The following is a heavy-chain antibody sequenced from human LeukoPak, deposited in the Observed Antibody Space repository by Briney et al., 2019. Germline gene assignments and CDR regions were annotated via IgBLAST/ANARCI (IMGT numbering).Heavy chain of an antibody. D-gene: IGHD4-23*01. CDR3: ARDQKDYGGFDY. Sequence: GGSLRLSCAASGLTVSSNYMSWVRQAPGKGLEWVSVIYSGGSTYYADSVKGRFTISRDNSKNTLYLQMNSLRAEDTAVYYCARDQKDYGGFDYWGQGTLVTVSS. V-gene: IGHV3-53*01. CDR2: IYSGGST. J-gene: IGHJ4*02. CDR1: GLTVSSNY.